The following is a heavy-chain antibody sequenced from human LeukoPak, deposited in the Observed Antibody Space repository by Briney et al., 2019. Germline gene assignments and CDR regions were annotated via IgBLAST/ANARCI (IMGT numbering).Heavy chain of an antibody. V-gene: IGHV1-18*01. D-gene: IGHD2-15*01. CDR1: GYTFTSYG. Sequence: ASVKVSCKASGYTFTSYGISWVRQAPGQGLEWMGWISAYNGNTNYAQKLQGRVTMTTDTSTSTAYMELRSLRSDDTAVYYCARREDSYYYNGMDVWGQGTTVTVSS. CDR2: ISAYNGNT. J-gene: IGHJ6*02. CDR3: ARREDSYYYNGMDV.